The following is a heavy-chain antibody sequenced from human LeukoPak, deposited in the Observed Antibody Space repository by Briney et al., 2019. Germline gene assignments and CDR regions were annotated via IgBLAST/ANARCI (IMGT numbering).Heavy chain of an antibody. V-gene: IGHV3-30-3*01. CDR1: GFTFSSYA. Sequence: GGSLRLSCAASGFTFSSYAMHWVRQAPGKGLEWVAVISYDGSNKYYADSVKGRFTISRDNSKNTLYLQMNSLRAEDTAVYYCAREGGPLTVTTATYYYYGMDVWGQGTTVTVSS. CDR3: AREGGPLTVTTATYYYYGMDV. J-gene: IGHJ6*02. D-gene: IGHD4-17*01. CDR2: ISYDGSNK.